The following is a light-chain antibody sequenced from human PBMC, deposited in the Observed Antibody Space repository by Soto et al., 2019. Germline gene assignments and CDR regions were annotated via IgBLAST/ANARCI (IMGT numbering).Light chain of an antibody. Sequence: DIPMTQSPSSLSASVGDRFAITCQSSQDINKNLIWYKQKPGNPPKLLIYDASNLETGVPSRFSGSGSGTGFTFTISSLQPEDFATYYCQQYESHPLTFGQGTRLDI. V-gene: IGKV1-33*01. CDR3: QQYESHPLT. CDR2: DAS. CDR1: QDINKN. J-gene: IGKJ5*01.